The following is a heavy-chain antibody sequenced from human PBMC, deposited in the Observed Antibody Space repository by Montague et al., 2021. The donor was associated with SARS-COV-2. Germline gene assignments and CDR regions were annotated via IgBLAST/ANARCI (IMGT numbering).Heavy chain of an antibody. D-gene: IGHD5-12*01. J-gene: IGHJ4*02. CDR3: ARGPLRLKWLRPFDY. Sequence: SETLSLTCAVYNGSSSSYYWSRIRQPPGKGPEWIGLITPSGSNNXXPSLRSRVTLSVDTSKNQFSLELSSVTAADTAVYYCARGPLRLKWLRPFDYWGQGILVTVSS. CDR1: NGSSSSYY. V-gene: IGHV4-34*01. CDR2: ITPSGSN.